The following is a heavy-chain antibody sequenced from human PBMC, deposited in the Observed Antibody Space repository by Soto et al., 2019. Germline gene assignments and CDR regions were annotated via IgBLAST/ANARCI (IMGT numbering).Heavy chain of an antibody. CDR2: ISAYNGNT. D-gene: IGHD5-12*01. V-gene: IGHV1-18*04. J-gene: IGHJ6*02. CDR3: AREGRGYSGYDSALFYYYYGMDV. CDR1: GYTFTSYG. Sequence: ASVKVSCKASGYTFTSYGISWVRQAPGQGLEWMGWISAYNGNTNYAQKLQGRVTMTTDTSMSTAYMELRSLRSDDTAVYYCAREGRGYSGYDSALFYYYYGMDVWGQGTTVTVSS.